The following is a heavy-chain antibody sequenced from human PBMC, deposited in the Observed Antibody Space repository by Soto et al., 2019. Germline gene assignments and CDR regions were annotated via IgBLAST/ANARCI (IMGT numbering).Heavy chain of an antibody. J-gene: IGHJ4*02. V-gene: IGHV3-11*06. CDR2: IRSGSAYS. CDR3: ARAPFGDLRFDY. Sequence: QVQLVESGGDLVRPGGSLRLSCEVSGFIFTDYDMSWIRQAPGKGLEWVSHIRSGSAYSNYAQSVKGRFIISRDIAKNSLYLEMNNLRAEDTAVYFCARAPFGDLRFDYWGRGTLVTVSS. D-gene: IGHD3-10*01. CDR1: GFIFTDYD.